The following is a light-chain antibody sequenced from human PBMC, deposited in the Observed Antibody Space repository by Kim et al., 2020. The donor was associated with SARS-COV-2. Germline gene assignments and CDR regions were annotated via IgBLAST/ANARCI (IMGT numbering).Light chain of an antibody. V-gene: IGLV2-14*03. CDR1: SSDVGGFNI. Sequence: GQSLSMSAAGTSSDVGGFNIAAWYQHRPGKAPQLMIYYVSQRPSGVSHRFSGATSAHTASLPISAPQAEDVSDYYCSSYTTSSTLVFGRGTQRTVL. J-gene: IGLJ2*01. CDR2: YVS. CDR3: SSYTTSSTLV.